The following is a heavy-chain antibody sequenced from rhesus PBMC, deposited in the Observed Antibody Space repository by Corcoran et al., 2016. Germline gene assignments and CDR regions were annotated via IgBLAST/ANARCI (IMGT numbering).Heavy chain of an antibody. CDR3: ARDPSDYGIRFDV. Sequence: QVQLQESGPGLVKPAETLSLTCAVSGGSFRSYWWGWIRQPPGKGLEWIGSIYGNSGSTEYNPSLQSRATIPRETAKNQISLKLSSVTAADTAVYDCARDPSDYGIRFDVWGPGVLVTVS. CDR1: GGSFRSYW. CDR2: IYGNSGST. V-gene: IGHV4-160*01. J-gene: IGHJ5-1*01. D-gene: IGHD4-29*01.